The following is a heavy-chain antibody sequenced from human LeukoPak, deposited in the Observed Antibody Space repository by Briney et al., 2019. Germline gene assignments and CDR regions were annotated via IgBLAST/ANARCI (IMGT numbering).Heavy chain of an antibody. CDR1: GYTFTDYY. D-gene: IGHD3-10*01. CDR3: AREGISMVRGGMHYNWFDP. J-gene: IGHJ5*02. CDR2: INPNSGGT. Sequence: ASVKVSCKASGYTFTDYYMHWVRQAPGQGLEWMGWINPNSGGTNYAQKFQGRVTMTRDTSISTAYMELSRLSSDDTAMYYCAREGISMVRGGMHYNWFDPWGQGTLVTVSS. V-gene: IGHV1-2*02.